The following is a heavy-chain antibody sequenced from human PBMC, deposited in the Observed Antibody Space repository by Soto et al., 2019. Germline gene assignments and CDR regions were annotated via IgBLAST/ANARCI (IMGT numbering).Heavy chain of an antibody. CDR3: AQSLPGGTVFYMDI. V-gene: IGHV4-31*03. CDR1: GGSITGGFSY. J-gene: IGHJ6*03. D-gene: IGHD1-26*01. Sequence: PSETLSLTCTVAGGSITGGFSYWTWVRQHPGKGLEWVGHIYYSGTAYYNPSLKSRVALSVDPSQNRFSLKLSSVTAADTAIYFCAQSLPGGTVFYMDIWGEGTTVTVSS. CDR2: IYYSGTA.